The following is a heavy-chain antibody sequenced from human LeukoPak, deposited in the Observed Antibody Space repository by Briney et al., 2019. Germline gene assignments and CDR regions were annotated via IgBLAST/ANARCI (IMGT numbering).Heavy chain of an antibody. CDR1: GGSISNNNYY. V-gene: IGHV4-39*01. Sequence: SVTLSLTCTVSGGSISNNNYYWAWIRQPPGKGLECIGSIYYSGSPYYNPSLKSRVTISVDTSKNQFSLRLSSVTAADTAVYYCARGRGYGGNYLRAFDIWGQGTMVSVSS. D-gene: IGHD1-26*01. CDR2: IYYSGSP. J-gene: IGHJ3*02. CDR3: ARGRGYGGNYLRAFDI.